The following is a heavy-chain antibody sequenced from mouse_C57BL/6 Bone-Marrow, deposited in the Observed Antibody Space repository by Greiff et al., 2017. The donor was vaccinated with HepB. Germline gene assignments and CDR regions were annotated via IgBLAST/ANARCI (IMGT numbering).Heavy chain of an antibody. CDR1: GYTFTSYW. Sequence: VQLQQSGTELVKPGASVKLSCKASGYTFTSYWMHWVKQRPGQGLEWIGNINPSNGGTNYNEKFKSKATLTVDKSSSTAYMQLSSLTSEDSAVYYCARGATVVATEGCWFAYWGQGTLVTVSA. V-gene: IGHV1-53*01. D-gene: IGHD1-1*01. CDR2: INPSNGGT. J-gene: IGHJ3*01. CDR3: ARGATVVATEGCWFAY.